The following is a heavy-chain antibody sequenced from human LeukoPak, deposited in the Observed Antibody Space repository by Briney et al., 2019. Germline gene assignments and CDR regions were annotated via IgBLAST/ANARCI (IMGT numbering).Heavy chain of an antibody. J-gene: IGHJ4*02. V-gene: IGHV3-23*01. D-gene: IGHD3-3*01. CDR1: GFTFSSYA. Sequence: GGSLRLSCAASGFTFSSYAMSWLRQAPGKGLEWVSAISGSGGNTYYADSVKGRFTISRDNSKNTLYLQMNSLRAEDTAVYYCAKLPAVYYDFWSGYSGAPYYFDYWGQGTLVTVSS. CDR2: ISGSGGNT. CDR3: AKLPAVYYDFWSGYSGAPYYFDY.